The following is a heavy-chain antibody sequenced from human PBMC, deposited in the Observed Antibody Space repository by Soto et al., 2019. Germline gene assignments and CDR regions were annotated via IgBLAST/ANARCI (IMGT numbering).Heavy chain of an antibody. CDR2: IYYSGST. CDR1: GGSISSYY. D-gene: IGHD2-21*02. Sequence: SETVSLTCTVSGGSISSYYWSWIRQPPGKCLEWLGYIYYSGSTNYNPSLKSRVTISVDTSKNQFSLKLSSVTAADTAVYYCARSGNCDCDVYYGMDVWRQVXTVTVSS. V-gene: IGHV4-59*01. J-gene: IGHJ6*02. CDR3: ARSGNCDCDVYYGMDV.